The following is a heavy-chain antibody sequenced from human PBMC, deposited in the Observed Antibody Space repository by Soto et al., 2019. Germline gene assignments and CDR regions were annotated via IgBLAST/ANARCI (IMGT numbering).Heavy chain of an antibody. CDR3: ARELSSGWFSN. CDR2: MNPNSGNT. Sequence: QVQLVQSGAEVKKPGASVKVSCKASGYTFTSYDINWVRQATGQGLEWMGWMNPNSGNTGYAQKFKXXVTTTRSTSMSTAYMELSSLRSEGTAVYYCARELSSGWFSNWGQGTLVTVSS. V-gene: IGHV1-8*01. J-gene: IGHJ4*02. CDR1: GYTFTSYD. D-gene: IGHD6-19*01.